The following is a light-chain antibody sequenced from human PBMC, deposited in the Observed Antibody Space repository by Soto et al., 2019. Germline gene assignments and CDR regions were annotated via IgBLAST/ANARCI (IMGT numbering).Light chain of an antibody. CDR2: TAP. Sequence: IQMTQSPSSLSASVGDRVTITCRASQGIRSELGWYQQKPGKAPNLLIYTAPTLQSGVPSRFSGSGSGTDFTLTISSLQPEDFATYYCIQDYNYPLTFGGGTKVDIK. V-gene: IGKV1-6*01. CDR3: IQDYNYPLT. J-gene: IGKJ4*01. CDR1: QGIRSE.